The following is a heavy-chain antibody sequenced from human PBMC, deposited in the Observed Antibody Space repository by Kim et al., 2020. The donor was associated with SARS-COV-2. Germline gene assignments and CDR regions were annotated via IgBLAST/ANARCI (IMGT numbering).Heavy chain of an antibody. Sequence: SETLSLTCTVSGGSISSTSYYWGWIRQPPGKGLEWIGSAYYSGNTYYTPSLKSRITISVHTSENQFSLELSSVTAADTAVFYCARRTRSFFSFDYWGQGILVTVSS. CDR1: GGSISSTSYY. J-gene: IGHJ4*02. V-gene: IGHV4-39*01. D-gene: IGHD1-26*01. CDR3: ARRTRSFFSFDY. CDR2: AYYSGNT.